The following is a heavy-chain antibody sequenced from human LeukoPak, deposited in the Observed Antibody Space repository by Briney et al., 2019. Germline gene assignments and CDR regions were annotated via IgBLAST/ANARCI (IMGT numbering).Heavy chain of an antibody. J-gene: IGHJ6*03. CDR1: GFTFSTYA. V-gene: IGHV3-23*01. Sequence: GGSLRLSCVASGFTFSTYAMSWVRQAPGKGLEWVSGTSDSGGSTYYADSVKGRFTISRDNAKKSLFLQMNSLRAEDTAVYYCARDYGDYEPGRHHYYYSYMDVWGKGTTVTVSS. CDR3: ARDYGDYEPGRHHYYYSYMDV. CDR2: TSDSGGST. D-gene: IGHD4-17*01.